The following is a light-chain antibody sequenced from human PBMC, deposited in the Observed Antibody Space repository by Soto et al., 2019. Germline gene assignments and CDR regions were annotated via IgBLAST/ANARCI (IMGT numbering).Light chain of an antibody. CDR3: ISYTSDDVRYV. J-gene: IGLJ1*01. CDR1: NSDVGIYDF. CDR2: EVS. V-gene: IGLV2-14*01. Sequence: QSALTQPASVSGTPGQSITISCTGSNSDVGIYDFVSWYQHHPGRAPKLIVSEVSHRPSGVSNRFSGSKSGNTASLTISGRQCEDEADYYCISYTSDDVRYVFGTGTKVTVL.